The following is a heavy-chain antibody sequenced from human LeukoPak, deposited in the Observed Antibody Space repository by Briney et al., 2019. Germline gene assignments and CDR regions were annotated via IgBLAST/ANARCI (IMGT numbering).Heavy chain of an antibody. CDR3: AKDTSRYSSNYGMDV. CDR1: GFIFNSYG. J-gene: IGHJ6*02. V-gene: IGHV3-30*18. D-gene: IGHD6-19*01. Sequence: PGRSLRLSCAASGFIFNSYGFHWVRQAPGKGLEWVAVISYDGSNKYYADSVEGRFIISRDSSKNTLYLQMNSLRAEDTAVYYCAKDTSRYSSNYGMDVWGQGTTVTVSS. CDR2: ISYDGSNK.